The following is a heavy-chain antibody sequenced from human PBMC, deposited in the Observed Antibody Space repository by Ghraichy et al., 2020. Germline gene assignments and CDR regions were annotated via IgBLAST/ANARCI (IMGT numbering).Heavy chain of an antibody. CDR3: ARDEIAVAGYFDY. Sequence: SETLSLTCTVSGGSVSSGSYYWSWIRQPPGKGLEWIGYIYYSGSTNYNPSLKSRVTISVDTSKNQFSLKLSSVTAADTAVYYCARDEIAVAGYFDYWGQGTLVTVSS. D-gene: IGHD6-19*01. V-gene: IGHV4-61*01. CDR2: IYYSGST. J-gene: IGHJ4*02. CDR1: GGSVSSGSYY.